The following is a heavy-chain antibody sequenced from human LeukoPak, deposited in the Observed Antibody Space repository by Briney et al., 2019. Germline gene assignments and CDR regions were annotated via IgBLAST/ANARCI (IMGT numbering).Heavy chain of an antibody. CDR1: GLSFSGYY. CDR2: INHSGST. D-gene: IGHD2-2*01. V-gene: IGHV4-34*01. J-gene: IGHJ6*02. CDR3: AGGYCSSTSCYFTRVKYYYYGMDV. Sequence: SETLSLTCAVYGLSFSGYYWSWIRQPPGKGLEWVGEINHSGSTNYNPSLKSRVTISVDPSKNQFSLKLSSVPAADTAVYYCAGGYCSSTSCYFTRVKYYYYGMDVWGQGTTVTVSS.